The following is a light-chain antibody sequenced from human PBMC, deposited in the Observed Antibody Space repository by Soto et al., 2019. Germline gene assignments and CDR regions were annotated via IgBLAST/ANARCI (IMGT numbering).Light chain of an antibody. CDR1: SSDVGSFDS. CDR3: SSFTTSSTLV. V-gene: IGLV2-14*01. Sequence: QSALTQPASVSGCPGQPITSSCTGTSSDVGSFDSVAWYQHNPGKAPKLMIYDVSNRPSGVSSRFSGSKSGNTASLSISGLQTEDEANYYCSSFTTSSTLVFGTGAKVTVL. CDR2: DVS. J-gene: IGLJ1*01.